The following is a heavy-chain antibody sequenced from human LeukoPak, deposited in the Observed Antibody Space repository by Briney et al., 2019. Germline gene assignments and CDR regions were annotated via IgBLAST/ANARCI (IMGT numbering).Heavy chain of an antibody. J-gene: IGHJ4*02. CDR1: GYTLTELS. V-gene: IGHV1-24*01. D-gene: IGHD6-19*01. CDR3: ATSTVAVNYFDY. CDR2: FDPEDGET. Sequence: ASVTVSCKVSGYTLTELSMHWVRQAPGKGLEWMGGFDPEDGETIYAQKFQGRVTMTEDTSTDTAYMELSSLRSEDTAVYYCATSTVAVNYFDYWGQGTLVTVSS.